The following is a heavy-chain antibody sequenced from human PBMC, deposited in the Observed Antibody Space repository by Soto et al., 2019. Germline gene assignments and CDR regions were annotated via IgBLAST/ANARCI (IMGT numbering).Heavy chain of an antibody. CDR2: ISAYNGNT. CDR3: AGNYYDSSGYGRGAFAI. Sequence: ASVKVSCKASGYTFTSYGISWVRQAPGQGLEWMGWISAYNGNTNYAQKLQGRVTMTTDTSTSTAYMELRSLRSDDTAVYYCAGNYYDSSGYGRGAFAIWGQGTMVTVSS. J-gene: IGHJ3*02. V-gene: IGHV1-18*01. D-gene: IGHD3-22*01. CDR1: GYTFTSYG.